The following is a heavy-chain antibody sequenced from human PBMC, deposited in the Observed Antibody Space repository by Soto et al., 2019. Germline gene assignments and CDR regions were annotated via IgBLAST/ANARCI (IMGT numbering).Heavy chain of an antibody. J-gene: IGHJ4*01. V-gene: IGHV1-2*04. D-gene: IGHD2-2*01. CDR2: INPNSGGT. Sequence: GASVKVSCKASGYTFTGYYMHWVRQAPGQGLEWMGWINPNSGGTNYAQKFQGWVTMTRDTSISTAYMELSRLRSDDTAVYYCAREGYCISTSCYNFDYWGQGTLVTVSS. CDR1: GYTFTGYY. CDR3: AREGYCISTSCYNFDY.